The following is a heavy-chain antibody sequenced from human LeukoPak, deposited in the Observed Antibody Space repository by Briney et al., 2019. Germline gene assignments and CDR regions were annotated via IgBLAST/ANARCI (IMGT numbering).Heavy chain of an antibody. D-gene: IGHD3-16*02. Sequence: GGSLRLSCAASGFAFSSYAMSWVRQAPGKGLEWVSAISGSGGSTYYADSVKGRFTISRDNSKNTLYLQMNSLRAEDTAVYYCAKGATGSYRYWTLDYWGQGTLVTVSS. CDR1: GFAFSSYA. J-gene: IGHJ4*02. CDR2: ISGSGGST. CDR3: AKGATGSYRYWTLDY. V-gene: IGHV3-23*01.